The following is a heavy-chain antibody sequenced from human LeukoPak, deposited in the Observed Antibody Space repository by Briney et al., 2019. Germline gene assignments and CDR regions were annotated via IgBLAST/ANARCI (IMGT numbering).Heavy chain of an antibody. V-gene: IGHV1-18*01. D-gene: IGHD4-17*01. J-gene: IGHJ4*02. CDR1: GYTFTSYG. Sequence: ASVKVSCKASGYTFTSYGISWVRQAPGQGLEWVGWISAYNGNTNYAQKLQGRVTMTTDTSTSTAYMELRSLRSDDTAVYYCARVLGSMTTVTHFDYWGQGTLVTVSS. CDR2: ISAYNGNT. CDR3: ARVLGSMTTVTHFDY.